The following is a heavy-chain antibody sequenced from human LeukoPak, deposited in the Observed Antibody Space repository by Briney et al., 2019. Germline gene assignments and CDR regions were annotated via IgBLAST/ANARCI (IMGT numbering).Heavy chain of an antibody. D-gene: IGHD1-1*01. CDR2: IIPIFGTA. CDR3: ARELERRYYYYGMDV. Sequence: EASVKVSCKASGGTFSSYAISWVRQAPGQGLEWMGGIIPIFGTANYAQKFQGRVTITADESTSTAYMELSSLRSEDTAVYYCARELERRYYYYGMDVWGQGTTVTVSS. V-gene: IGHV1-69*13. J-gene: IGHJ6*02. CDR1: GGTFSSYA.